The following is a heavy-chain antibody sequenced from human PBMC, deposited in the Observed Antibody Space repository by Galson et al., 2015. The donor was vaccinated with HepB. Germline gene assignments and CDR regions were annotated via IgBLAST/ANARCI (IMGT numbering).Heavy chain of an antibody. CDR2: IWYDGSNK. CDR1: GFTFSSYG. CDR3: ARDGYYDYIWGSHRLDY. Sequence: SLRLSCAASGFTFSSYGMHWVRQAPGKGLEWVAVIWYDGSNKYYADSVKGRFTISRDNSKNTLYLQMNSLRAEDTAVYYCARDGYYDYIWGSHRLDYWGQGTLVTVSS. J-gene: IGHJ4*02. V-gene: IGHV3-33*01. D-gene: IGHD3-16*02.